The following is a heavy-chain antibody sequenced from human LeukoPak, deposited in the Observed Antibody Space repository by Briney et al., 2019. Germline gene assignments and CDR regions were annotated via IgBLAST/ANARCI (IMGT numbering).Heavy chain of an antibody. CDR1: GFTFSSYT. CDR2: ITSSSSYI. J-gene: IGHJ6*03. Sequence: GGSLRLSCAASGFTFSSYTMNWVRQAPGKGLEWVSSITSSSSYIYYADSVKGRFTVSRDNAKNSLYLQMNSLRAEDTAVYYCARLRSGYYMDVWAKGPRSPSP. CDR3: ARLRSGYYMDV. D-gene: IGHD3-3*01. V-gene: IGHV3-21*06.